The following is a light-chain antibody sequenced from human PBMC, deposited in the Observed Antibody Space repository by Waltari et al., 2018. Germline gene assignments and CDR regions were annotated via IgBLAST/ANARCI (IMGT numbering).Light chain of an antibody. CDR1: RLEEKY. CDR2: QDT. V-gene: IGLV3-1*01. CDR3: QAWDSNIVV. Sequence: SSELMQAPSVSVSPGQTATITCSANRLEEKYVCWYQQKPGQSPVLIIYQDTKRPSGIPERFSASHSGNTAILTISVTQSVDEADYYCQAWDSNIVVFGGGTKLTVL. J-gene: IGLJ2*01.